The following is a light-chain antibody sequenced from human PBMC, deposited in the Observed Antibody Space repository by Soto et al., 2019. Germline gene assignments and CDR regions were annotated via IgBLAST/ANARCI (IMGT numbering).Light chain of an antibody. Sequence: EIVLTQSPGTLSLSPGERATLSCRASQSISDTLAWYQQKPGQTPRLLIYGASTRATGVPPRFSGSRSGTEFTLTISSLQSEDFAVYYCQQYFNWPPYTFGQGTKVDIK. CDR3: QQYFNWPPYT. CDR2: GAS. CDR1: QSISDT. V-gene: IGKV3-15*01. J-gene: IGKJ2*01.